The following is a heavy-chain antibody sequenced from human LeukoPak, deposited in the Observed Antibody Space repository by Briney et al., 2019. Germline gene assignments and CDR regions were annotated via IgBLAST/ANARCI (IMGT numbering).Heavy chain of an antibody. Sequence: ASVKVSCKASGYTFTSYDINWVRQATGQGLEWMGWMNPNSGNTGYAQKFQGRVTMTRNTSISTAYMELSSLRSGDTAVYYCARVGPTDCSSTSCSSSFDYWGQGTLVTVSS. CDR3: ARVGPTDCSSTSCSSSFDY. V-gene: IGHV1-8*01. D-gene: IGHD2-2*01. J-gene: IGHJ4*02. CDR2: MNPNSGNT. CDR1: GYTFTSYD.